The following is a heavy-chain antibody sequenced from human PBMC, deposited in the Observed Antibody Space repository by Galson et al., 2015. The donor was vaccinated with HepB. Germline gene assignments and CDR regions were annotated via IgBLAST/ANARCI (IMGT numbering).Heavy chain of an antibody. CDR2: ISTYNGDT. CDR3: ARDMWGPYSSSSD. CDR1: GYIFTDHG. V-gene: IGHV1-18*04. Sequence: SVKVSCKASGYIFTDHGINWVRQAPGQGLEWMGWISTYNGDTNYAQNLQGRVAMTTDTATTTVYMELGSLTADDTAVYYCARDMWGPYSSSSDWGQGTLVIVSS. J-gene: IGHJ4*02. D-gene: IGHD6-6*01.